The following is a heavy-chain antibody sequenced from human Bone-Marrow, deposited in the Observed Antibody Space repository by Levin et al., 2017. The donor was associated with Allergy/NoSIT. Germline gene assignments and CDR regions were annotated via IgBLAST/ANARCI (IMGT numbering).Heavy chain of an antibody. J-gene: IGHJ6*02. CDR2: IGPGGDT. V-gene: IGHV3-13*01. D-gene: IGHD3-10*01. CDR3: ARGSCSIPTCFIHYYYGMDV. Sequence: PGGSLRLSCAASGFKFNDYDMHWVRQVQGKSLEWVSSIGPGGDTYYPDSVKGRFTVSRESAKNYLYLQMNSLRAADTAVYYYARGSCSIPTCFIHYYYGMDVWGQGTTVTVSS. CDR1: GFKFNDYD.